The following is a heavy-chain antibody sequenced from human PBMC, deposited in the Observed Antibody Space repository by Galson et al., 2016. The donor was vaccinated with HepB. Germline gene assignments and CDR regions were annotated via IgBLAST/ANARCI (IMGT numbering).Heavy chain of an antibody. CDR2: IFHRGST. CDR1: GDSISTTVW. CDR3: ARYSGDHIRYFDP. Sequence: SETLSLTCAVSGDSISTTVWWTWLRQPPGKGLEWIGEIFHRGSTNYNPSVKSRVTISVDKSKNQFSLKLTSVTAADTAVYYCARYSGDHIRYFDPWGRGTLVTVSS. J-gene: IGHJ2*01. D-gene: IGHD5-12*01. V-gene: IGHV4-4*02.